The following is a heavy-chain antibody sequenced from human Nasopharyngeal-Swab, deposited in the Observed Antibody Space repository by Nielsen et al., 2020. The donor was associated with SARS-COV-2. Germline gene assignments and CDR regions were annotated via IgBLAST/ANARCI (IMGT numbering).Heavy chain of an antibody. CDR3: TTDFYFDY. V-gene: IGHV3-73*01. CDR2: IGDKDQNYAT. CDR1: GFIFSASA. J-gene: IGHJ4*02. Sequence: GGSLRLSCAASGFIFSASAIHWVRQPSGKGLEWVGRIGDKDQNYATTYGASVQGRFTISRDDSKNTAFLQMDSLKTEDTALYYCTTDFYFDYWGQGTLVTVSS.